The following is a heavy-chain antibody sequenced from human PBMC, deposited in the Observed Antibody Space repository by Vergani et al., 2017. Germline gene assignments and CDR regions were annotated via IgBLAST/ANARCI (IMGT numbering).Heavy chain of an antibody. D-gene: IGHD3-9*01. CDR2: IIPIFGTA. Sequence: QVQLVQSGAEVKKPGSSVEVSCKASGGTFSSYAISWVRQAPGQGLEWMGGIIPIFGTANYAQKFQGRVTITADESTSTAYMELSSLRSEDTAMYYCARGYDILTGYNAGVGLAYWGQGTLVTVSS. J-gene: IGHJ4*02. CDR3: ARGYDILTGYNAGVGLAY. V-gene: IGHV1-69*01. CDR1: GGTFSSYA.